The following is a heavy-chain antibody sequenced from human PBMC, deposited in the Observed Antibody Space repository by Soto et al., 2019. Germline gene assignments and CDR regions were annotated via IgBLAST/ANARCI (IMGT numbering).Heavy chain of an antibody. CDR1: GGSVSSGNYY. D-gene: IGHD3-22*01. Sequence: SETLSLTCTVSGGSVSSGNYYWSWIRQPPGEGLEWIGYFYYTGSINYNPSLKSRVTISIDTSKNQFSLRLSSVTAADTAVYYCARSMFYSDGSNYSPFDYWGQGTLVTVSS. CDR3: ARSMFYSDGSNYSPFDY. V-gene: IGHV4-61*01. CDR2: FYYTGSI. J-gene: IGHJ4*02.